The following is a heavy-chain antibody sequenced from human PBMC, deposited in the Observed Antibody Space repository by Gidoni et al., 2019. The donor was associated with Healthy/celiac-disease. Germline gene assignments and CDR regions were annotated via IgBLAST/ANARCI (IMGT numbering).Heavy chain of an antibody. D-gene: IGHD6-13*01. Sequence: QVQLQQLGAGLLKPSETLSLTCAVYGGSFSGYYWSWIRQPPGKGLEWIGEINHSGSTNYNPSLKSRVTISVDTSKNQSPLKLSSVTAADTAVYYCARREQLRGGWFDPWGQGTLVTVSS. V-gene: IGHV4-34*01. CDR1: GGSFSGYY. J-gene: IGHJ5*02. CDR2: INHSGST. CDR3: ARREQLRGGWFDP.